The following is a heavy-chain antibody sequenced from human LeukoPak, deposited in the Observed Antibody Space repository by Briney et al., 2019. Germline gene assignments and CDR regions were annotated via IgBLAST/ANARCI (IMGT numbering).Heavy chain of an antibody. CDR3: ARHVFPNSSGWYSGIGGFHY. CDR2: IYYSGST. CDR1: GGSINNYY. Sequence: SETLSLTCTVSGGSINNYYWSWIRQPPGKGLEWIGYIYYSGSTNYNPSLKSRVTISVDTSKNQFSLKLSSVTAADTAVYYCARHVFPNSSGWYSGIGGFHYWGQGTLVTVSS. D-gene: IGHD6-19*01. J-gene: IGHJ4*02. V-gene: IGHV4-59*08.